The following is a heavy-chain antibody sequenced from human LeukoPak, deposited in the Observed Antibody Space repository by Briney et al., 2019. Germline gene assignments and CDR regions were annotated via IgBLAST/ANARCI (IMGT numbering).Heavy chain of an antibody. CDR1: GGTFSSYA. CDR3: AREGVVPRGPYGMDV. D-gene: IGHD3-22*01. Sequence: SVKVSCKASGGTFSSYAISWVRQAPGQGLEWMGRIIPILGIANYAQKFQDRVTITADKSTSTAYMELSSLRSEDTAVYYCAREGVVPRGPYGMDVWGQGTTVTVSS. CDR2: IIPILGIA. J-gene: IGHJ6*02. V-gene: IGHV1-69*04.